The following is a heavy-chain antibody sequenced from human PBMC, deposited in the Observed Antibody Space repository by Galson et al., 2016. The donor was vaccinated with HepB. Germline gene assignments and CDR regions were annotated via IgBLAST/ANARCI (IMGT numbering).Heavy chain of an antibody. CDR3: ARGLRRGYRGYDYGDY. CDR1: GGSISSHDW. Sequence: SETLSLTCAASGGSISSHDWWSWARQPPGKGLEWIGEIHHSGSTNYNPSLKSRVTISVDKSKNQFSLRLNSVTAADTAVYYCARGLRRGYRGYDYGDYWGQGTLVTVSS. D-gene: IGHD5-12*01. CDR2: IHHSGST. V-gene: IGHV4-4*02. J-gene: IGHJ4*02.